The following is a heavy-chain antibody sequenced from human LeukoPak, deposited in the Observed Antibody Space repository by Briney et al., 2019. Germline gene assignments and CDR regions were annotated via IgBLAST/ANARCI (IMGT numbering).Heavy chain of an antibody. CDR1: GGSISSSSYY. D-gene: IGHD1-26*01. V-gene: IGHV4-39*01. CDR3: ARQVVGATTDY. Sequence: PSETLSLTCTVSGGSISSSSYYWGWIRQPPGKGLEWIGSIYYSGSTYYNPSLKSRVTISVDTSKNQFSLKLSSVTAADTAVYYCARQVVGATTDYWGQGTLVTVS. CDR2: IYYSGST. J-gene: IGHJ4*02.